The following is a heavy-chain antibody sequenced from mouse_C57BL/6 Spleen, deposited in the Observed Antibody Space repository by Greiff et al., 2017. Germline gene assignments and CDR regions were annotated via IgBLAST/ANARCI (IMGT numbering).Heavy chain of an antibody. CDR2: IDPNSGGT. V-gene: IGHV1-72*01. Sequence: QVQLQQPGAELVKPGASVKLSCKASGYTFTSYWMHWVKQRPGRGLEWIGRIDPNSGGTKYNEKFKSKATLTVDKPSSTAYMQLSSLTSEDSAVYYCLYDYDEWAWFAYWGQGTLVTVSA. J-gene: IGHJ3*01. CDR3: LYDYDEWAWFAY. D-gene: IGHD2-4*01. CDR1: GYTFTSYW.